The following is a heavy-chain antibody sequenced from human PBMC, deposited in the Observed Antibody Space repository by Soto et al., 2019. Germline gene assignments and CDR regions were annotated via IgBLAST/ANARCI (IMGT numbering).Heavy chain of an antibody. J-gene: IGHJ5*02. Sequence: QVQLVQSGAEVKKPGSSVKVSCKASGGTFSSYTISWERQAPGQGLEWMGRIIPILGIANYAQKFQGRVTITADKSTSTAYMELSSLSSEDTAVSYCARGEGWFDTWGQGTLVTVSS. CDR3: ARGEGWFDT. V-gene: IGHV1-69*02. CDR2: IIPILGIA. CDR1: GGTFSSYT.